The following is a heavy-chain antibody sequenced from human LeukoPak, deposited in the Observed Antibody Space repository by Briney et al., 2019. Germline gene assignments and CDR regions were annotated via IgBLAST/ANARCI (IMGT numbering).Heavy chain of an antibody. Sequence: PGGSLRLSCAASGFTFSTYWMSWVRQAPGKGLEWVANIKEDGSEKYYVDSVKGRFTISRDNAKNSLYLQMNSLRAEDTAVYYCARRSDYGDRSYWGQGTLVTVSS. CDR2: IKEDGSEK. CDR1: GFTFSTYW. J-gene: IGHJ4*02. V-gene: IGHV3-7*01. D-gene: IGHD4-17*01. CDR3: ARRSDYGDRSY.